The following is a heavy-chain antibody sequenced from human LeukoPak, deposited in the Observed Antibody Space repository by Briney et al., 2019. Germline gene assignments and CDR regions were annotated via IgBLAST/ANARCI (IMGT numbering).Heavy chain of an antibody. D-gene: IGHD3-9*01. CDR3: ASKPAYDILTGYYTYYYMDV. Sequence: SETLSLTCTVSGGSISSSSYYWGWIRQPPGKGLEWIGSIYYSGSTYYNPSLKSRVTISVDTSKNQFSLKLSSVTAADTAVYYCASKPAYDILTGYYTYYYMDVWGKGTTVTISS. CDR1: GGSISSSSYY. J-gene: IGHJ6*03. CDR2: IYYSGST. V-gene: IGHV4-39*01.